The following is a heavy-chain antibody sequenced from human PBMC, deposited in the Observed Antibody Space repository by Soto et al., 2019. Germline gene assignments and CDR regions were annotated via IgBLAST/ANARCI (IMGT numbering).Heavy chain of an antibody. V-gene: IGHV3-23*01. CDR2: IRGDGRQT. Sequence: LRLSCAASGFTFSIYVMSWVRLPPGKGLEWVSSIRGDGRQTFYADSVKGRFTISRDNSKNTLYLQMNSLRAEDTAVYYCARDGSDYDILTGYYSGLDYWGQGTLVTVSS. J-gene: IGHJ4*02. CDR3: ARDGSDYDILTGYYSGLDY. D-gene: IGHD3-9*01. CDR1: GFTFSIYV.